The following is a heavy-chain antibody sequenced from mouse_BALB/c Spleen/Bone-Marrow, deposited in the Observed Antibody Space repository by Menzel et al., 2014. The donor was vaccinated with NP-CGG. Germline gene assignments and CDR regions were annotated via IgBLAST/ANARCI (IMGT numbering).Heavy chain of an antibody. V-gene: IGHV2-2*02. CDR3: ASNWDYAMDY. D-gene: IGHD4-1*01. Sequence: VMLVESGPGLVQPSQSLSITCTVSGFSLTSYGVHWVRQSPGKGLEWLGVIWCGGSTDYNAAFISRLSITKDKSKSQVFFKMNSLQANDTAIYYCASNWDYAMDYWGQGTSVTVSS. CDR1: GFSLTSYG. CDR2: IWCGGST. J-gene: IGHJ4*01.